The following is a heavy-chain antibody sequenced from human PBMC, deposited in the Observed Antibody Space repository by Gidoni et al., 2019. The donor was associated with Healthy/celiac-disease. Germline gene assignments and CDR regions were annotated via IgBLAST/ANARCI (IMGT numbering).Heavy chain of an antibody. D-gene: IGHD5-12*01. Sequence: QLQLQESGSGLVKPSQTLSLTCAVSAGSISSGGYSWSWIRQPPGKGLEWIGYSYHSGSTYYNPSLKSRVTISVDRSKNQFSLKLSSVTAADTAVYYCARVNGYTPGSEYFDYWGQGTLVTVSS. CDR2: SYHSGST. CDR1: AGSISSGGYS. V-gene: IGHV4-30-2*01. J-gene: IGHJ4*02. CDR3: ARVNGYTPGSEYFDY.